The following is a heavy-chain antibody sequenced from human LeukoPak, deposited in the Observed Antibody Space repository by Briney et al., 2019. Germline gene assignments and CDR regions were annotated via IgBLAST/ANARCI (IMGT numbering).Heavy chain of an antibody. V-gene: IGHV3-30*18. J-gene: IGHJ4*02. D-gene: IGHD6-13*01. CDR1: GFTFSGYG. Sequence: GGSLRLSCAASGFTFSGYGMHWVRQAPGKGLEWVAVISYDGSNKYYADSVKGRFTISRDNSKNTLYLQMNSLRAEDTAVYYCAKDSRAAAGNPGYFDYWGQGTLVTVSS. CDR3: AKDSRAAAGNPGYFDY. CDR2: ISYDGSNK.